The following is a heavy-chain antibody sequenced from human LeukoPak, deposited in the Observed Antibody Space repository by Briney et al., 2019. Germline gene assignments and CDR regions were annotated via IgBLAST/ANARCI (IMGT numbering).Heavy chain of an antibody. D-gene: IGHD3-3*01. J-gene: IGHJ6*03. Sequence: GGSLRLSCAASGFTFSSYAMHWVRQAPGKGLEWVAVISYDGSNKYYADSVKGRFTISRDNSKNTLYLQMNSLRAEDTAVYYCARSEGYYDFWSGKYYCYYMDVWGKGTTVTVSS. V-gene: IGHV3-30*01. CDR3: ARSEGYYDFWSGKYYCYYMDV. CDR2: ISYDGSNK. CDR1: GFTFSSYA.